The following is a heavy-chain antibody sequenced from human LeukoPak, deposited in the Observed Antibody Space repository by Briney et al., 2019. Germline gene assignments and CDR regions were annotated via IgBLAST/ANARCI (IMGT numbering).Heavy chain of an antibody. CDR2: IYYSGST. V-gene: IGHV4-39*01. Sequence: SETLSLTCTVSGGSISSSSYYWGWIRQPPGKGLEWIGSIYYSGSTYYNPSLKSRVTISVDTSKNQFSLKLSSVTAADTAVYYCARLQYDYGASWGQGTLVTVSS. CDR3: ARLQYDYGAS. CDR1: GGSISSSSYY. J-gene: IGHJ4*02. D-gene: IGHD5-24*01.